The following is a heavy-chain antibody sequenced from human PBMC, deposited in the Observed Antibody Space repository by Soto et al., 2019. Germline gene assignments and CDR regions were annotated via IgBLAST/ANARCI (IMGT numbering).Heavy chain of an antibody. V-gene: IGHV4-39*02. Sequence: QLQLQESGPGLVKPSETLSLTCTVSGGSISSSSYYWGWIRQPPGKGLEWIGSIYYSGNTYYTPYVKIRLTISVDTSKNQLSLKVSSLTAADTAVDYCGREGGRHCTAGSCQVDCWGQGTLVTVSS. J-gene: IGHJ4*02. D-gene: IGHD2-15*01. CDR3: GREGGRHCTAGSCQVDC. CDR1: GGSISSSSYY. CDR2: IYYSGNT.